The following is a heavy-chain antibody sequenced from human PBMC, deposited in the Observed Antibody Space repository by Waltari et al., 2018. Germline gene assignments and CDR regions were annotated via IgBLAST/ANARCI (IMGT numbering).Heavy chain of an antibody. CDR2: IYYSGST. Sequence: QLQLQESGPGLVKPSETLSLTCTVPGGPISSSSYYWGWFRQPPGKGLEWIGSIYYSGSTYYNPSLKSRVTISVDTSKNQFSLKLSSVTAADTAVYYCARRNYYDSSGYPGWYFDLWGRGTLVTVSS. D-gene: IGHD3-22*01. J-gene: IGHJ2*01. CDR3: ARRNYYDSSGYPGWYFDL. V-gene: IGHV4-39*07. CDR1: GGPISSSSYY.